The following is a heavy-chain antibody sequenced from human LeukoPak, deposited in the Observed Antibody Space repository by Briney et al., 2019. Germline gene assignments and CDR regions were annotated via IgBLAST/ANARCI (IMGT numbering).Heavy chain of an antibody. CDR2: ISSSSSYI. CDR1: GFTFSSYS. V-gene: IGHV3-21*01. CDR3: ARDPSLADAFDI. J-gene: IGHJ3*02. Sequence: PGGSLRLSCAASGFTFSSYSMNWVRQAPGKGLEWVSSISSSSSYIYYADSVKGRFTISRDNAKNSLYLQMNSLRAEDTAVYYCARDPSLADAFDIWGQGTMVTVSS.